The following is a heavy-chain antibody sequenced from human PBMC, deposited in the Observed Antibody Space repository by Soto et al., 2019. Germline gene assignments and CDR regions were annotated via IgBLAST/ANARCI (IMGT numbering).Heavy chain of an antibody. CDR1: GGTFSSYA. CDR3: ARARKYEFIAARNNWFDP. Sequence: QVQLAQSGAEVKKPGSSVKVSCKASGGTFSSYAISWVRQAPGQGLEWMGGIIPIFGTANYAQKFQGRVTITADKSTSTAYMELSSMRSEDTAVYYCARARKYEFIAARNNWFDPWGQGTLVTVSS. J-gene: IGHJ5*02. V-gene: IGHV1-69*06. CDR2: IIPIFGTA. D-gene: IGHD6-6*01.